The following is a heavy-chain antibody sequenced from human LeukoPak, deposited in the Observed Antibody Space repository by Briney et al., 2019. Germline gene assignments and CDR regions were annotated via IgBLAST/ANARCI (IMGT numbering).Heavy chain of an antibody. CDR1: GFTFSSYA. CDR2: ISGSGGST. D-gene: IGHD2-2*01. V-gene: IGHV3-23*01. CDR3: AKAPTSVVPAAANWFDP. J-gene: IGHJ5*02. Sequence: GGSLRLSCAASGFTFSSYAMSWVRQAPGKGLEWVSAISGSGGSTYYAVSVKGRFTISRDNSKNTLYLQMNSLRAEDTAVYYCAKAPTSVVPAAANWFDPWGQGTLVTVSS.